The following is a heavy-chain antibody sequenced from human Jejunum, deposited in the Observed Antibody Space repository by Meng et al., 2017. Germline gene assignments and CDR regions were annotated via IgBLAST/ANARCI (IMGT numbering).Heavy chain of an antibody. CDR2: ISYDGNNQ. J-gene: IGHJ4*02. CDR3: AKIAHPWSYSVSYNDKFSDY. D-gene: IGHD1-1*01. CDR1: GFTFSSYA. Sequence: GESLKISCAASGFTFSSYAMHWVRQAPGKGLEWVAVISYDGNNQYYADSVKGRFTISRDNSKNTLSLQMNSLRPEDTAVYYCAKIAHPWSYSVSYNDKFSDYWGQGTLVTVSS. V-gene: IGHV3-30*04.